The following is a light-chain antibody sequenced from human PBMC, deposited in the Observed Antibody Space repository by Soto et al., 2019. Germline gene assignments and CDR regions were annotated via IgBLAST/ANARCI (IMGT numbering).Light chain of an antibody. V-gene: IGLV2-14*01. CDR1: SSDVGGYSY. Sequence: QSVLTQPASVSGSPGQAITMSCTGTSSDVGGYSYVSWYQQHPGKAPKLMIHDVSNRPSGVSNRFSGSKSGNTASLTISGLQAEDEADYYCSSYTSSTTVVFGGGTKLIVL. CDR3: SSYTSSTTVV. J-gene: IGLJ2*01. CDR2: DVS.